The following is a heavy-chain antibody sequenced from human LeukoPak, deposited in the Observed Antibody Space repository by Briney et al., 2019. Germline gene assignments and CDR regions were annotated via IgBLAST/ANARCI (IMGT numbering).Heavy chain of an antibody. V-gene: IGHV3-21*01. CDR1: GFTFSSHS. J-gene: IGHJ4*02. CDR3: ARVIAVAGTTAFDY. CDR2: ISSSSSYI. D-gene: IGHD6-19*01. Sequence: GGSLRLSCAASGFTFSSHSMNWVRPAPGKGLEWVSSISSSSSYIYYEDSVKGRFTISRDNAKNSLYLQMNSLRAEDTAGYYCARVIAVAGTTAFDYWGQGTLVTVSS.